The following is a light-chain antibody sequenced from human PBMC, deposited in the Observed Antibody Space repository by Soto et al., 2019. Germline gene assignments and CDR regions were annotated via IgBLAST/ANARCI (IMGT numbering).Light chain of an antibody. CDR1: QSVSSSY. CDR2: GTS. Sequence: EIVLTQSPDTLSLSPGERATLSCRASQSVSSSYLAWYQQTPGQAPRLLIYGTSNRATGIPDRFSGSGSGTDFTLTISRLEPEDVAVYYCQQYGNSRWTVGQGTKVEIK. J-gene: IGKJ1*01. CDR3: QQYGNSRWT. V-gene: IGKV3-20*01.